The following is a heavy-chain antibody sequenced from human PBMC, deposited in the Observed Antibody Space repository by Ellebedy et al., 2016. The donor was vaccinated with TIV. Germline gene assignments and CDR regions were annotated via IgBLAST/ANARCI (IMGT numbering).Heavy chain of an antibody. V-gene: IGHV5-10-1*01. CDR3: ARQRGQLAVAGTGGWFDP. CDR2: IDPTDSQT. J-gene: IGHJ5*02. D-gene: IGHD6-19*01. Sequence: GESLKISCQGSGYNFPTYWINWVRQMPGKGLEWMGRIDPTDSQTTYSPSFQGHVTIDADKSTSTAYLQWRSLKASDTAMYYCARQRGQLAVAGTGGWFDPWGQGTLVTVSS. CDR1: GYNFPTYW.